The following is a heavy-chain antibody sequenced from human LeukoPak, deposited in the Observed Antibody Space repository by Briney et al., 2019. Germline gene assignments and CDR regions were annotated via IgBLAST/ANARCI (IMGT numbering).Heavy chain of an antibody. Sequence: GASVKVSCKASGYTFTSYGISWVRQAPGQGLEWMGWISAYNGNTNYAQKLQGRVTMTTDTSTSTAYMELRSLRSDDTAVYYCARVFVLPLLGYCSSTSCPGAWFDPWGQGTLVTVPS. CDR2: ISAYNGNT. CDR1: GYTFTSYG. V-gene: IGHV1-18*01. CDR3: ARVFVLPLLGYCSSTSCPGAWFDP. D-gene: IGHD2-2*01. J-gene: IGHJ5*02.